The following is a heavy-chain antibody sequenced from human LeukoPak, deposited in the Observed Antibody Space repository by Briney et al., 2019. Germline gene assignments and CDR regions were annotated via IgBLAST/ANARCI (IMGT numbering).Heavy chain of an antibody. D-gene: IGHD2-21*01. CDR1: GYPFTTHG. J-gene: IGHJ5*02. Sequence: GASVKVSCKASGYPFTTHGVIWVRQDPGLGLEWMGWISANNGNTKYGQKFQGTVTMTTDTTPETAYMELSSLRLDDTARYYCARTVGDRFDPWGQGSLVTVSS. CDR3: ARTVGDRFDP. CDR2: ISANNGNT. V-gene: IGHV1-18*01.